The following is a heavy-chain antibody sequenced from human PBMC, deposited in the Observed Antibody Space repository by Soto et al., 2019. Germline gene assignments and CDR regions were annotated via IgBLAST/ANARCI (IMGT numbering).Heavy chain of an antibody. CDR1: GFTCGSYA. CDR3: TRHMSPNIAVAGT. J-gene: IGHJ4*02. Sequence: GGSLRLSCSAAGFTCGSYAMHLVRQAPGKGLEYVSAISSSGDNTYYPDSVKGRFTISRDNSKNTLYLQMSSLRVEDTAVYYCTRHMSPNIAVAGTWGQGTQVTVSS. V-gene: IGHV3-64D*08. CDR2: ISSSGDNT. D-gene: IGHD6-19*01.